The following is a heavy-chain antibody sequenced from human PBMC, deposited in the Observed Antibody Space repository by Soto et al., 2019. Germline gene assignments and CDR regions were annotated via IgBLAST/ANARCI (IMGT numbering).Heavy chain of an antibody. CDR3: AKDFVSTPPVGYCSGGSCYAHYYYYGMDV. D-gene: IGHD2-15*01. J-gene: IGHJ6*02. CDR1: GGTFSSYA. CDR2: IIPIFGTA. Sequence: SVKVSCKASGGTFSSYAISWVRQAPGQGLEWMGGIIPIFGTANYAQKFQGRVTITADKSTSTAYMELSSLRSEDTAVYYCAKDFVSTPPVGYCSGGSCYAHYYYYGMDVWGQGTTVTVSS. V-gene: IGHV1-69*06.